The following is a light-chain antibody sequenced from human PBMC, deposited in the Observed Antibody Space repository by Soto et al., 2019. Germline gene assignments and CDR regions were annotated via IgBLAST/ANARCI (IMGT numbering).Light chain of an antibody. J-gene: IGKJ4*01. V-gene: IGKV3D-20*01. CDR3: QQYGTSLT. Sequence: EIVLTPSPATLSLSPGERATLSCGASQSVSTNYLGWYQQKPGLAPRLLIYDVSKRATGTPDRFSGSGSGTDLTLPISRLEPEDFAVYNCQQYGTSLTCGGGTRVNTK. CDR2: DVS. CDR1: QSVSTNY.